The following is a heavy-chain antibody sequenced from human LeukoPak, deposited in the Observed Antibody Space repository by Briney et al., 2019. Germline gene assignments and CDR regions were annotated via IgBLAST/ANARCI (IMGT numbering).Heavy chain of an antibody. CDR2: INGDGSST. Sequence: GGSLRLSCAAAGFTFNKYWMHWVRQAPGKGLVWVSRINGDGSSTSYADSVKGRFTISRDNAKNTLYLVMNSLRAEDTAVYYCASNSRYSGTYDDYWGQGTLVTVSS. CDR1: GFTFNKYW. J-gene: IGHJ4*02. V-gene: IGHV3-74*01. D-gene: IGHD1-26*01. CDR3: ASNSRYSGTYDDY.